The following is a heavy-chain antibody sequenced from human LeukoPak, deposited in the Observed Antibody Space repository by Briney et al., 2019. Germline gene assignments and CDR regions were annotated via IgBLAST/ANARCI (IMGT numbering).Heavy chain of an antibody. CDR3: AKDFMARGVRYYFDY. D-gene: IGHD3-10*01. CDR2: ISGSGGST. Sequence: GGSLRLSCAASGFTFSSYAVSWVRQAPGKGLEWVSAISGSGGSTYYADSVKGRFTISRDNSKNTLYLQMNSLRAEDTAVYYCAKDFMARGVRYYFDYWGQGTLVTVSS. V-gene: IGHV3-23*01. CDR1: GFTFSSYA. J-gene: IGHJ4*02.